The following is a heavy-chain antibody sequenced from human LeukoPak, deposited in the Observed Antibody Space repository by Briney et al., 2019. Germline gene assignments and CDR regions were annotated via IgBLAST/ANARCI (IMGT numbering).Heavy chain of an antibody. CDR3: ARQQIRFGKSGQIY. CDR1: VYTFTCYY. D-gene: IGHD3-10*01. J-gene: IGHJ4*02. CDR2: INPNSGGT. V-gene: IGHV1-2*02. Sequence: GASVKVSFKASVYTFTCYYMHWVRQAPGQGLEWMGWINPNSGGTNYAQKFQGRVTMTRDTSISTAYMELSRLRSDDTAVYYCARQQIRFGKSGQIYWGQGTLVTVSS.